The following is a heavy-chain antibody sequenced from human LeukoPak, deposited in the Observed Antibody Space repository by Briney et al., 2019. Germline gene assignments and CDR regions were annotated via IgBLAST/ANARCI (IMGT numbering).Heavy chain of an antibody. CDR1: GGTFSSYA. V-gene: IGHV1-69*06. Sequence: ASVKVSCKASGGTFSSYAISWVRQAPGQGLEWMGGIIPIFGTANYAQKFQGRVTITADKSTSTAYMELSSLRSEDTAVYYYAATDHKYYDILTGYYGLDYWGQGTLVTVSS. CDR2: IIPIFGTA. CDR3: AATDHKYYDILTGYYGLDY. J-gene: IGHJ4*02. D-gene: IGHD3-9*01.